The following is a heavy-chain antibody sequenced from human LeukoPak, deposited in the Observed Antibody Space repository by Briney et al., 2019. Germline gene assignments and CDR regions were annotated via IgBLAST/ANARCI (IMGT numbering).Heavy chain of an antibody. CDR2: IIPIFGTA. CDR3: ATSIPYCSSTSCYNPSFDY. Sequence: SVKVSCKTSGYTFTKYLIHWVRQAPGQGLEWMGGIIPIFGTANYAQKFQGRVTITTDESTSTAYMELSSLRSEDTAVYYCATSIPYCSSTSCYNPSFDYWGQGTLVSVSS. CDR1: GYTFTKYL. D-gene: IGHD2-2*02. V-gene: IGHV1-69*05. J-gene: IGHJ4*02.